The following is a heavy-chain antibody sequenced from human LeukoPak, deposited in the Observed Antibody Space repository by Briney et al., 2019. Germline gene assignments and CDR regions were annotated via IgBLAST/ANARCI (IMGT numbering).Heavy chain of an antibody. V-gene: IGHV1-18*01. CDR3: ARVFGVVINNWFDP. J-gene: IGHJ5*02. Sequence: EASVKVSCKASGYTFTSYGISWVRQAPGQGLEWMGWISAYNGNTNYAQKLQGRVTMTTDTSTSTAYMELRSLRSDDTAVYYCARVFGVVINNWFDPWGQGTLVTVSS. D-gene: IGHD3-3*01. CDR1: GYTFTSYG. CDR2: ISAYNGNT.